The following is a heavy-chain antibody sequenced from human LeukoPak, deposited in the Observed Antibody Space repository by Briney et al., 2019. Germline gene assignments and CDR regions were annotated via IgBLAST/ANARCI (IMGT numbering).Heavy chain of an antibody. CDR1: RLTFSTYA. D-gene: IGHD3-16*01. V-gene: IGHV3-23*01. CDR2: ISPSGGIT. J-gene: IGHJ3*02. CDR3: AREGGPLHDAFDI. Sequence: GGSLRLSCAASRLTFSTYAMTWVRQAPGKGLQWVSGISPSGGITYYTDSVKGRFTISRDNSKNTVSLQMNSLRAEDTAVYYCAREGGPLHDAFDIWGQGTMVTVSS.